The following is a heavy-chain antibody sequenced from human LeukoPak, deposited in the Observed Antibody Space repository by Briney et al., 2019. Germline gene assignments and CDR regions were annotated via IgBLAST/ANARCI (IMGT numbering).Heavy chain of an antibody. CDR1: GYTFTGYY. D-gene: IGHD3-10*01. Sequence: ASVKVSCKASGYTFTGYYIQWVRQAPGQGLEWMGWINPNNGGTNYAQKFQGRVTMTRDTSITTAYMELSRLGSDDTAVYYCARDMVQGVMGYWGQGTLVTVSS. J-gene: IGHJ4*02. V-gene: IGHV1-2*02. CDR2: INPNNGGT. CDR3: ARDMVQGVMGY.